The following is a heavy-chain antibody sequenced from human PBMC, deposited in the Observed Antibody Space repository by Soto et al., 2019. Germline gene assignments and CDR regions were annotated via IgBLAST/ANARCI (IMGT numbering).Heavy chain of an antibody. D-gene: IGHD2-15*01. Sequence: PGGSLRLSCAASGFTFSRYWMHWVRQAPGKGLVWVSQINSDGSSISNADSVKGRFTISRDNANNTLYLQMNSLRAEDTAVYYCARDPVGNCSGGSCSRGWFDPWGQGT. V-gene: IGHV3-74*01. CDR2: INSDGSSI. CDR1: GFTFSRYW. CDR3: ARDPVGNCSGGSCSRGWFDP. J-gene: IGHJ5*02.